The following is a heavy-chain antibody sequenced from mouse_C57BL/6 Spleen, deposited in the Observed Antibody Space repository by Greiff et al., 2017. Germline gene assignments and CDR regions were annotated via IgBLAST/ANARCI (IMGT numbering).Heavy chain of an antibody. CDR1: GYTFTSYG. CDR3: ARRYDGGC. V-gene: IGHV1-81*01. J-gene: IGHJ2*01. Sequence: VKLQESGAELARPGASVKLSCKASGYTFTSYGISWVKQRTGQGLEWIVEIYPRSGNTYYNEKFKGKATLTADKSSSTAYMELRSLTSEDSAVYFCARRYDGGCWGQGTTLTVSS. D-gene: IGHD2-3*01. CDR2: IYPRSGNT.